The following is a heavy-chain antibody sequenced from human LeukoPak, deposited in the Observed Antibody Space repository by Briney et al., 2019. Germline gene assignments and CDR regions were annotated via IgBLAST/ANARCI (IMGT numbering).Heavy chain of an antibody. J-gene: IGHJ3*02. V-gene: IGHV4-59*01. D-gene: IGHD6-13*01. Sequence: PSGTLSLTCTVSGGSISSYYWSWIRQPPGKGLEWIGYIYYSGSTNYNPSLKSRVTISVDTSKNQFSLKLSSVTAADTAVYYCARDRGAAAGDEIWGQGTMVTVSS. CDR1: GGSISSYY. CDR3: ARDRGAAAGDEI. CDR2: IYYSGST.